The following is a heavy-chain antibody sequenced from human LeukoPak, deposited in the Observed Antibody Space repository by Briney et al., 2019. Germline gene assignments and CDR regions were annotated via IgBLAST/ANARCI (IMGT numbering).Heavy chain of an antibody. D-gene: IGHD3-22*01. J-gene: IGHJ5*02. CDR2: ISYDGSNK. Sequence: GGSLRLSCAASGFTFSSYAMHWVRQAPGKGLEWVAVISYDGSNKYYADSVKGRFTISRDNSKNTLYLQMNSLRAEDTAVYYCARPAYDSSGYYGFLYNWFDPWGQGTLVTASS. CDR3: ARPAYDSSGYYGFLYNWFDP. CDR1: GFTFSSYA. V-gene: IGHV3-30*04.